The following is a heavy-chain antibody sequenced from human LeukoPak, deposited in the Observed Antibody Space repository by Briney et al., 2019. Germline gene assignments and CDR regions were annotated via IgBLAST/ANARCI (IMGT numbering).Heavy chain of an antibody. Sequence: ASVKVSCKASGYTFTGYYIHWVRQATGQELEWMVWINPNSGATNSVQKFQGRVTMTRDTSISTAYMELNGLRSDDTAVYYCARSGVTTIPNFDYWGQGTLVTVSS. CDR1: GYTFTGYY. CDR3: ARSGVTTIPNFDY. CDR2: INPNSGAT. D-gene: IGHD5-12*01. V-gene: IGHV1-2*02. J-gene: IGHJ4*02.